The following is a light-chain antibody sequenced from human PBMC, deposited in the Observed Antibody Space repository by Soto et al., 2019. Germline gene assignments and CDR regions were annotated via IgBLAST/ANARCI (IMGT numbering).Light chain of an antibody. CDR3: QQYVSSPLT. J-gene: IGKJ4*01. CDR1: QSVSNNY. CDR2: GAS. V-gene: IGKV3-20*01. Sequence: EIVLTQSPGTLSLSPGEGATLSCRASQSVSNNYLAWYQQKPGQAPRLVISGASSRATAIPDRFSGSGSGTDFTITISRLGPEDFVVYYCQQYVSSPLTFGGGTKVEIK.